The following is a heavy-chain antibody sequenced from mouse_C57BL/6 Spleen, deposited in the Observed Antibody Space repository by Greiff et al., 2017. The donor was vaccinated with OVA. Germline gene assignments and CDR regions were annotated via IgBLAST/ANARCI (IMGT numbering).Heavy chain of an antibody. J-gene: IGHJ4*01. CDR1: GYSITSGYY. CDR3: ARGPGYYAMDY. V-gene: IGHV3-6*01. Sequence: EVKLMESGPGLVKPSQSLSLTCSVTGYSITSGYYWNWIRQFPGNKLEWMGYISYDGSNNYNPSLKNRISITHDTSKNQFFLKLNSVTTEDTATYYCARGPGYYAMDYWGQGTSVTVSS. CDR2: ISYDGSN.